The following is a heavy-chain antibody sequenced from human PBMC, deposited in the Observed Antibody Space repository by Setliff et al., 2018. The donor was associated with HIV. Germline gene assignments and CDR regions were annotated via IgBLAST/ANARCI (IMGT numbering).Heavy chain of an antibody. V-gene: IGHV4-4*07. Sequence: AETLSLTCTVPGGSISSYYWSWIRLPAGKGLEWGGRINASGNTNYNPSLQSRVTILMDPSNNQFPLRLSSVTAADTAIYYCVGIYADYSYYLDVWGKGTTVTVSS. CDR2: INASGNT. J-gene: IGHJ6*03. CDR1: GGSISSYY. D-gene: IGHD4-17*01. CDR3: VGIYADYSYYLDV.